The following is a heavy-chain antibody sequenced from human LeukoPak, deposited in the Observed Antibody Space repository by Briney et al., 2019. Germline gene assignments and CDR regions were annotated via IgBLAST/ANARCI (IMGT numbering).Heavy chain of an antibody. V-gene: IGHV3-30*04. CDR3: AKDPRTGAVSGIFYFDY. Sequence: GGSLRLSCAASGFTFSSYAMSWVRQAPGKGLEWVAVILYDGSEKYYTESVKGRFTISRDNSKNTLYLQMDSLRPEDTAVYYCAKDPRTGAVSGIFYFDYWGQGTLVTVSS. CDR1: GFTFSSYA. J-gene: IGHJ4*02. D-gene: IGHD6-19*01. CDR2: ILYDGSEK.